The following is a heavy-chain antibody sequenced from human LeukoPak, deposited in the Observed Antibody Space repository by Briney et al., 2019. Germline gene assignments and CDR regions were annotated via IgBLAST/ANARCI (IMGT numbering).Heavy chain of an antibody. V-gene: IGHV1-69*02. D-gene: IGHD3-22*01. CDR2: IIPILGIA. CDR1: GGTFSSYT. J-gene: IGHJ4*02. CDR3: ARVNYYDSSGFDY. Sequence: SVKVSCKASGGTFSSYTISWERQAPGQGLEWMGRIIPILGIANYAQKFQGRVTITADKSTSTAYMELSSLRSEDTAVYYCARVNYYDSSGFDYWGQGTLVTVSS.